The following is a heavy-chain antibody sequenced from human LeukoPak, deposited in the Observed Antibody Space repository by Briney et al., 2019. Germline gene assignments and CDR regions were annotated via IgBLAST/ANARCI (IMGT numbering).Heavy chain of an antibody. Sequence: SETLSLTCTVSGGSISSDYWSWIRQPPGKGLEWIGEIYYSGGTNYHPSLKSRVTISVDTSKKHFSLKLSSVTAADTAVYYCVREEQHYAGRVYDHDAFDIWGQGTMVTVSS. V-gene: IGHV4-59*12. CDR3: VREEQHYAGRVYDHDAFDI. J-gene: IGHJ3*02. CDR2: IYYSGGT. CDR1: GGSISSDY. D-gene: IGHD3-22*01.